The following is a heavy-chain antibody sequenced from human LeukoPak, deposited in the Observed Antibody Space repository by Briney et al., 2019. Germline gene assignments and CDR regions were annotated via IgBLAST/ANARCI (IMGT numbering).Heavy chain of an antibody. CDR2: ISYGGSNK. CDR1: GFTFSSYG. CDR3: AKDPGGGNDYVWGSYRHNWFDP. V-gene: IGHV3-30*18. J-gene: IGHJ5*02. Sequence: GGSLGLSWAASGFTFSSYGMHLGRQAPGQGLELGAVISYGGSNKYYADSVKGRFTISRDNSKNTLYLQMNSLRAEDTAVYYCAKDPGGGNDYVWGSYRHNWFDPWGQGTLVTVSS. D-gene: IGHD3-16*02.